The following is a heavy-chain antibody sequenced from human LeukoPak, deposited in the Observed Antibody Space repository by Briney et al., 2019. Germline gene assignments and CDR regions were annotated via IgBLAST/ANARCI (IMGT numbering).Heavy chain of an antibody. CDR2: IRGKPYGETT. CDR3: TRGSDTIFGVARDGFDS. D-gene: IGHD3-3*01. Sequence: GGSLRLSCAASGFTFYDYAMSWFRQAPGKGLEWVGFIRGKPYGETTEYAASVQGRFTISRDDSESTTYLQLNSLKTEGTAVYYCTRGSDTIFGVARDGFDSWGQGTLVTVSS. J-gene: IGHJ4*02. V-gene: IGHV3-49*03. CDR1: GFTFYDYA.